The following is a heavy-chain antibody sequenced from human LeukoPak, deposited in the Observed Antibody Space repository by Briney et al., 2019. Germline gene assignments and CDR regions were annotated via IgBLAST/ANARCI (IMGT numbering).Heavy chain of an antibody. D-gene: IGHD3-10*01. CDR1: GFIFSNYG. Sequence: GGSLRLSCAASGFIFSNYGMNWVRQAPGMGLEWVSVVSTNGDVTFYADSVKGRFTISRDNSKNTLFLQMNSLRAEDTAVYYCAKLSLSGRSQSADYWGQGTLVTVSS. CDR3: AKLSLSGRSQSADY. V-gene: IGHV3-23*01. J-gene: IGHJ4*02. CDR2: VSTNGDVT.